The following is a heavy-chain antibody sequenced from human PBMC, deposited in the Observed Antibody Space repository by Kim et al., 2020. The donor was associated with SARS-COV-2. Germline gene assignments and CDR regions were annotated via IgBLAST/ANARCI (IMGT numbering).Heavy chain of an antibody. V-gene: IGHV3-23*03. CDR1: GFTFSSYA. Sequence: GGSLRLSCAASGFTFSSYAMSWVRQAPGKGLEWVSVIYSGGSSTYYADSVKGRFTISRDNSKNTLYLQMNSLRAEDTAVYYCAKFNYYYGMDVWGQGTTVTVSS. CDR3: AKFNYYYGMDV. CDR2: IYSGGSST. J-gene: IGHJ6*02.